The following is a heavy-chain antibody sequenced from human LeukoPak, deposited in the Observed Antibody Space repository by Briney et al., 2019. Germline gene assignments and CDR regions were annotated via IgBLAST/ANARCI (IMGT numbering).Heavy chain of an antibody. CDR2: IYYSGST. V-gene: IGHV4-39*07. CDR3: ARGGSWYGAHFDY. Sequence: ASETLSLTCTVSGGSISSSSYYWGWIRQPPGKGLEWIGSIYYSGSTYYNPSLKSRVTISVDTSKNQFSLKLSSVTAADTAVYYCARGGSWYGAHFDYWGQGTLVTVSS. CDR1: GGSISSSSYY. D-gene: IGHD6-13*01. J-gene: IGHJ4*02.